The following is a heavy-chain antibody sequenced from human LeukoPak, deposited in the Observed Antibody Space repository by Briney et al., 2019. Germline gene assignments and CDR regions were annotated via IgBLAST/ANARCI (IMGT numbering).Heavy chain of an antibody. D-gene: IGHD2-2*03. Sequence: GASVQVSCKASGGTFSSYAISWVRQAPGQGLEWMGGIIPIFGTANYAQKFQGRVTITADESTSTAYMELSSLRSEDTAVYYCARDSMDGYGMDVWGQGTTATVSS. CDR3: ARDSMDGYGMDV. V-gene: IGHV1-69*13. J-gene: IGHJ6*02. CDR1: GGTFSSYA. CDR2: IIPIFGTA.